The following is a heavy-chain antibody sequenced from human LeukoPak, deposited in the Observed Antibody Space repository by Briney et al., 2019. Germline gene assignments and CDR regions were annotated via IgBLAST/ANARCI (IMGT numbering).Heavy chain of an antibody. CDR2: ISVDGNTK. D-gene: IGHD4-17*01. Sequence: PGGSLRLSCAASGFTFSTYIMHWVRQAPGKGLDWVAVISVDGNTKYYADSVKGRFTISRDNSKNTLYVQMNSLRTEDTAVYYRASGDSVTTSPPYYYAMDVWGQGTTVTVSS. CDR3: ASGDSVTTSPPYYYAMDV. CDR1: GFTFSTYI. V-gene: IGHV3-30-3*01. J-gene: IGHJ6*02.